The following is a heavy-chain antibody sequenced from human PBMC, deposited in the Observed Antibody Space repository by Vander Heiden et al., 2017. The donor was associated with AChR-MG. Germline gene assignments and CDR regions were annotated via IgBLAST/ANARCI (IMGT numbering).Heavy chain of an antibody. J-gene: IGHJ6*02. D-gene: IGHD6-13*01. CDR3: ARVGLHSRGIAAAGTFYYYYGMDV. V-gene: IGHV6-1*01. Sequence: QVQLQQSGPGLVKPSQTLSLTCAIPGDSVSSNSAAWNWIRQSPSRGLEWLGRTYYRSKWYNDYAVSVKSRITINPDTSKNQFSLQLNSVTPEDTAVYYCARVGLHSRGIAAAGTFYYYYGMDVWGQGTTVTVSS. CDR1: GDSVSSNSAA. CDR2: TYYRSKWYN.